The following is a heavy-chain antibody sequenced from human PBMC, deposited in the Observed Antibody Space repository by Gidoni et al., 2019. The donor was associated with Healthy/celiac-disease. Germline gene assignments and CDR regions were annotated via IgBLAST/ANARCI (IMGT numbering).Heavy chain of an antibody. CDR1: GFTFSDYY. J-gene: IGHJ6*03. CDR3: ARDYYDSSGYYSEYYYYYMDG. V-gene: IGHV3-11*01. Sequence: QVQLVESGGGLVKPGGSLRLSCAASGFTFSDYYMSWIRQAPGKGLEWVSYISSSGSTIYYADSVKGRFTISRDNAKNSLYLQMNSLRAEDTAVYYCARDYYDSSGYYSEYYYYYMDGWGKGTTVTVSS. CDR2: ISSSGSTI. D-gene: IGHD3-22*01.